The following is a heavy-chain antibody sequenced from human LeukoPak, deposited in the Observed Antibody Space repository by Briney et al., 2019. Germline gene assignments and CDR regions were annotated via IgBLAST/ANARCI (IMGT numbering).Heavy chain of an antibody. D-gene: IGHD6-13*01. CDR1: GFTFSSYE. CDR2: IGSSGSTI. V-gene: IGHV3-48*03. J-gene: IGHJ3*02. Sequence: GGSLRLSCAASGFTFSSYEMSWVRQAPGKGLEWVSYIGSSGSTIYYADSVKGRFTISRDNAKNSLYLQMNSLRAEDTAVYYCAREGSSSRGAFDIWGQGTMVTVSS. CDR3: AREGSSSRGAFDI.